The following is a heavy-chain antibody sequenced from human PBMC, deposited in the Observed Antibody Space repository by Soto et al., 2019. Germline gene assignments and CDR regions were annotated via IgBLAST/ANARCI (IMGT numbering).Heavy chain of an antibody. D-gene: IGHD3-22*01. Sequence: ASVKVSCKASGYSFTSYYMHWVRQAPGQGLEWMGRTNPSGGSTSYPQKFQGRVTMTSDTSTSTVYMELSSLRSEDTAVYYCARDPKKAFYFDRSGYYYFDYWGQGTLVTVS. CDR2: TNPSGGST. J-gene: IGHJ4*02. V-gene: IGHV1-46*01. CDR3: ARDPKKAFYFDRSGYYYFDY. CDR1: GYSFTSYY.